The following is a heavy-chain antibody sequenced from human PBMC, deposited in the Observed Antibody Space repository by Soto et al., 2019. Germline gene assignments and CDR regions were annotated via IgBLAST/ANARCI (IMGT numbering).Heavy chain of an antibody. CDR3: ARGGGIVVVTAPYDH. J-gene: IGHJ4*02. D-gene: IGHD2-21*02. CDR2: IYYSGST. CDR1: GGSISSSSYY. Sequence: SETLSLTCTVSGGSISSSSYYWGWIRQPPGKGLEWIGSIYYSGSTYYNPSLKSRVTISVDTSKNQFSLKLSSVTAADTAVYYCARGGGIVVVTAPYDHWGQGTLVTVSS. V-gene: IGHV4-39*01.